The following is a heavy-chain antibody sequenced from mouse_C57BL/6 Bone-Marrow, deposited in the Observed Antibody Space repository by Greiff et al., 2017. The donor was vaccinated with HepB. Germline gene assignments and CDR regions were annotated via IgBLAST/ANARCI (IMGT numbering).Heavy chain of an antibody. V-gene: IGHV5-4*01. CDR3: ARGGGWLLRKVDY. Sequence: EVHLVESGGGLVKPGGSLKLSCAASGFTFSSYAMSWVRQTPDKRLEWVATISDGGSYTYYPDNVKGRFTISRDNAKNNLYLQMSHLKSEDTAMYYCARGGGWLLRKVDYWGQGTSVTVSS. D-gene: IGHD2-3*01. CDR1: GFTFSSYA. CDR2: ISDGGSYT. J-gene: IGHJ4*01.